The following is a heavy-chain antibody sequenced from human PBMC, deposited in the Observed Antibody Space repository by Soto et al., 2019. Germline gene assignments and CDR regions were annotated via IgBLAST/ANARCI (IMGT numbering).Heavy chain of an antibody. D-gene: IGHD6-13*01. Sequence: QTGGSLRLSCAASGFTFSSYAMSWVRQAPGKGLEWVSAISSSGGSTYYADSVKGRFTISRNNSKNTLYLQMNSLRAEDTAVYYCAKDTAKDSSTLFDYWGQVTLVTVSS. J-gene: IGHJ4*02. V-gene: IGHV3-23*01. CDR3: AKDTAKDSSTLFDY. CDR2: ISSSGGST. CDR1: GFTFSSYA.